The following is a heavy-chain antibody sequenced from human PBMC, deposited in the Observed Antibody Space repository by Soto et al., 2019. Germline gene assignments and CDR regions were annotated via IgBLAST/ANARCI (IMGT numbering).Heavy chain of an antibody. CDR1: GFTFSSYG. J-gene: IGHJ5*02. D-gene: IGHD3-10*01. CDR3: ARDIRITRRRGHSPGS. Sequence: GGSLRLSCAASGFTFSSYGMHWVRQAPGKGLEWVALIWYDGGNKYYADSVKGRFTISRDNSKNTLYLQMNSLRAEDTAVYYCARDIRITRRRGHSPGSWGQGTLVTVSS. V-gene: IGHV3-33*01. CDR2: IWYDGGNK.